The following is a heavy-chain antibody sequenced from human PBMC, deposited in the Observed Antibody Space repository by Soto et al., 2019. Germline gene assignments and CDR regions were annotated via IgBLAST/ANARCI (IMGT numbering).Heavy chain of an antibody. Sequence: QVQLQESGPGLVKPSETLSLTCTVSGGSISSYYWSWIRQPPGKGLEWIGYIYYSGSTNYNPSLKSRVTISVDTSKNQLSLKLSSVTAADTAVYYCARVKYSSDPAYYYYGMDVWGQGTTVTVSS. CDR2: IYYSGST. V-gene: IGHV4-59*01. J-gene: IGHJ6*02. D-gene: IGHD6-25*01. CDR3: ARVKYSSDPAYYYYGMDV. CDR1: GGSISSYY.